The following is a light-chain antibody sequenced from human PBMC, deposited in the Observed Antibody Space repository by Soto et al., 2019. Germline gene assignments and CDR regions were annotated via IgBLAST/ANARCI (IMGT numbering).Light chain of an antibody. CDR3: CSYVGDTTLV. CDR2: EDT. J-gene: IGLJ2*01. CDR1: GNYIESYNL. V-gene: IGLV2-23*01. Sequence: QSVLPQPASVSGSPGQSIPLSCTGSGNYIESYNLISWYQQHPGKAPKLIIYEDTQRPSGVSHRFSASESGNTASLTISGLQSGDEADYYCCSYVGDTTLVFGGGTKLTVL.